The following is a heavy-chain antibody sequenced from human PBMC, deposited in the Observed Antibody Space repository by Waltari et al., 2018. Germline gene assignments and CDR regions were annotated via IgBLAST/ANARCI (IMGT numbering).Heavy chain of an antibody. CDR1: GGSLSDYD. CDR2: IDQSGGT. J-gene: IGHJ1*01. V-gene: IGHV4-34*01. D-gene: IGHD6-13*01. CDR3: ARGNVGYFQH. Sequence: VQLQQWGAGLLTPSETLSLTCAVYGGSLSDYDWSWFRQSPGKGREWIGEIDQSGGTNSSPPFKSRVTISVDTSKMQFSLKLASVTAADTAVYYFARGNVGYFQHWGQGTLVSVSS.